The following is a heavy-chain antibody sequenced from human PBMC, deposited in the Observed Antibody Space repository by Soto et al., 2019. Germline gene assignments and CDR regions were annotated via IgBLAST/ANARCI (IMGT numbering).Heavy chain of an antibody. Sequence: PSETLSLTCTVSGGSISSYYWSWIRQPPGKGLEWIGYIYYSGSTNYNPSLKSRVTISSDTSKNHFSLTLRSVTAADTAVYYCARAAVAAGGPFDKWGQGALVTVSS. CDR1: GGSISSYY. CDR2: IYYSGST. CDR3: ARAAVAAGGPFDK. V-gene: IGHV4-59*12. J-gene: IGHJ4*02. D-gene: IGHD2-15*01.